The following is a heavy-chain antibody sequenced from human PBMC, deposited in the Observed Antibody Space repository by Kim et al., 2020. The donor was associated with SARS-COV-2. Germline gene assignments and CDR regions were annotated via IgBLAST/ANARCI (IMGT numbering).Heavy chain of an antibody. CDR3: AKTRGSWSIAALYFDY. D-gene: IGHD6-6*01. Sequence: SVEGRFTISRDNAKNTLYLQMNSLRAEDTAVYYCAKTRGSWSIAALYFDYWGQGTLVTVSS. J-gene: IGHJ4*02. V-gene: IGHV3-23*01.